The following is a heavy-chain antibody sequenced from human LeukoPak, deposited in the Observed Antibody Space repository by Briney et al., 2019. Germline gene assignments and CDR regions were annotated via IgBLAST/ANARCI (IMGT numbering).Heavy chain of an antibody. D-gene: IGHD3-10*01. CDR1: GGSISSGSYY. CDR3: ARASHGSGSYSFDY. CDR2: IYTSGST. J-gene: IGHJ4*02. V-gene: IGHV4-61*02. Sequence: SETLSLTCTVSGGSISSGSYYWSWIRQPAGKGLGWIGRIYTSGSTNYNPSLKSRVTISVDTSKNQFSLKLSSVTAADTAVYYCARASHGSGSYSFDYWGQGTLVTVSS.